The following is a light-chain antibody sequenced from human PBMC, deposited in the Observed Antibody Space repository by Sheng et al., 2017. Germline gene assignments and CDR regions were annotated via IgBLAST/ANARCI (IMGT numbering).Light chain of an antibody. CDR3: HVWDSSSDQVV. Sequence: SYVLTQPPSVSVAPGQTARITCGGNNIGDKVVHWYQQRPGQAPVLLVYDDTDRPSGIPERFLWLQLWEHGHLTISRVEAGDEADYYCHVWDSSSDQVVFGGGTKLTVL. CDR1: NIGDKV. V-gene: IGLV3-21*02. J-gene: IGLJ2*01. CDR2: DDT.